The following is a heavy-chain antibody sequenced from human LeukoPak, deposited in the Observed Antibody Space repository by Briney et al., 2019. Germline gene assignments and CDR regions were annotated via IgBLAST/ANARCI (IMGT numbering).Heavy chain of an antibody. V-gene: IGHV3-21*06. CDR2: ISSSSSYI. Sequence: GGSLRLSCAASGFTYSSYSMNWVRQAPGKGLEWVSSISSSSSYIYYADSVKGRFTISRDNAKNSLYLQMNSLRAEDTAVYYCARVGAIYSSSSGDYWGQGTLVTVSS. CDR1: GFTYSSYS. CDR3: ARVGAIYSSSSGDY. D-gene: IGHD6-6*01. J-gene: IGHJ4*02.